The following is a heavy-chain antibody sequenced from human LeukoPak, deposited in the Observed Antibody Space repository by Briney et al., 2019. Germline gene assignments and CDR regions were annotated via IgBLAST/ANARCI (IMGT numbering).Heavy chain of an antibody. D-gene: IGHD6-13*01. CDR2: IYWNDDK. J-gene: IGHJ4*02. CDR1: GFSLSTSGVG. V-gene: IGHV2-5*01. CDR3: AHLLWQQLVFGY. Sequence: SGPTLVNPTQTLTLTCTFSGFSLSTSGVGVGWIRQPPGKALEWLALIYWNDDKRYGPSLKSRLTITKDTSKNQVVLTMTNMDPVDTATYYCAHLLWQQLVFGYWGQGTLVTVSS.